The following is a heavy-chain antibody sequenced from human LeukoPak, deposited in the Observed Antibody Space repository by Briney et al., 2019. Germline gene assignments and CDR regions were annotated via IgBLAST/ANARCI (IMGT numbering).Heavy chain of an antibody. CDR1: GFTFSNYG. Sequence: GGSLRLSCAASGFTFSNYGLHWVRQAPGKGLEWVAVIWYDGSYKYYADSVKGRLTISRDNAKNSLYLQMNTLRVEDTAVYYCAGYGDYPYWGQGTLVTVSS. V-gene: IGHV3-33*01. CDR3: AGYGDYPY. J-gene: IGHJ4*02. D-gene: IGHD4-17*01. CDR2: IWYDGSYK.